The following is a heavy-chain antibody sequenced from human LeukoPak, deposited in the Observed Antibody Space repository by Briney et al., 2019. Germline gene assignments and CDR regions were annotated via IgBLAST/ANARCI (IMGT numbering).Heavy chain of an antibody. CDR2: ISGSGGTT. V-gene: IGHV3-23*01. D-gene: IGHD3-16*01. CDR3: AKAIGLRLGDSPDY. CDR1: GFIFNKYA. Sequence: GGSLRLSCVASGFIFNKYAMSWVRQAPGKGLEWVSPISGSGGTTYYADSVKGRFTISRDNSMNTLYLQMNSLRADDTAVYYCAKAIGLRLGDSPDYWGQGTLVTVSS. J-gene: IGHJ4*02.